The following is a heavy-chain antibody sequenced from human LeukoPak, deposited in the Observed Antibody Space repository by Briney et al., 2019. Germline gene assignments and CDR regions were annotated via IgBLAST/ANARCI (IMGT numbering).Heavy chain of an antibody. CDR2: IKGDGSHT. Sequence: PGGSLRLSCAASGFTFRSYWMHWIRQAPGKGLVWVSRIKGDGSHTIYADSVKGRFTISRDNTKNTLYLQMKSLRVEDTALYYCVRDWDHFDFDSWGQGTLVTVSS. V-gene: IGHV3-74*01. CDR3: VRDWDHFDFDS. D-gene: IGHD1-26*01. J-gene: IGHJ5*01. CDR1: GFTFRSYW.